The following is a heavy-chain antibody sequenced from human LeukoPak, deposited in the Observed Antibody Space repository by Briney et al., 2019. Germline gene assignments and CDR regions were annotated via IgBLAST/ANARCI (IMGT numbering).Heavy chain of an antibody. D-gene: IGHD6-6*01. CDR2: IYYSGST. Sequence: KPSETLSLTCTVSGGSISSSSYYWGWIRQPPGKGLEWIGSIYYSGSTYYNPSLKSRVTISVDTSKNQFSLKLSSVTAADTAVYYCARRRQLLPFGYWGQGTLVTVSS. J-gene: IGHJ4*02. V-gene: IGHV4-39*01. CDR3: ARRRQLLPFGY. CDR1: GGSISSSSYY.